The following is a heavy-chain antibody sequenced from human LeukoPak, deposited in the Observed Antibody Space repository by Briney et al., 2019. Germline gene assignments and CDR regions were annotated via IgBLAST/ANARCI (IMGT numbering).Heavy chain of an antibody. CDR1: GGSISSINW. Sequence: SEALSLICAVSGGSISSINWWSWVRQAPGKGLEWIGEIYHSGSTIYNPSLKSRATISVDKSQSQFSLKLTSVTAADTAVYFCARDYYASGTYPSSDHYMDVWGKGTTVIVSS. CDR2: IYHSGST. J-gene: IGHJ6*03. V-gene: IGHV4-4*02. D-gene: IGHD3-10*01. CDR3: ARDYYASGTYPSSDHYMDV.